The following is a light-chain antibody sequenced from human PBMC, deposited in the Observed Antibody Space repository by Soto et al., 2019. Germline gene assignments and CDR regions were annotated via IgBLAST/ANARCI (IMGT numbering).Light chain of an antibody. CDR1: SSNIGSNA. J-gene: IGLJ1*01. Sequence: QSVLTQPPSVSEAPRQRVTISCSGSSSNIGSNAVNWYQQLPGKAPKLLIYYDDLLPSGVSDRFSGSKSGTSASLAISGLQSEDEADYYCAAWDGTGDVFGTGTKLTVL. CDR3: AAWDGTGDV. V-gene: IGLV1-36*01. CDR2: YDD.